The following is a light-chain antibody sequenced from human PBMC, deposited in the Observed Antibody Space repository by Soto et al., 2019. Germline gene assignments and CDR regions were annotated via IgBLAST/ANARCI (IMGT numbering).Light chain of an antibody. CDR1: QDISSW. CDR2: SAS. V-gene: IGKV1-12*01. CDR3: QQANTFPYT. Sequence: DIQMTQSPSSVSASVGDRVTITCRASQDISSWLAWYQQKPGKAPNLLIFSASSLESGVPSRFSGSGSGTEFTLTISSLQPEGFATYYCQQANTFPYTFGQGTKLEIK. J-gene: IGKJ2*01.